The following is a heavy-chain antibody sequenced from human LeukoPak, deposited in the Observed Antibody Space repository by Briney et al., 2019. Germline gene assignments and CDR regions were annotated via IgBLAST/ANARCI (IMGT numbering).Heavy chain of an antibody. CDR3: ARGGSWIQLTY. CDR2: IIPICGTA. D-gene: IGHD5-18*01. V-gene: IGHV1-69*13. CDR1: GGTFINYA. Sequence: SVKVSFKGSGGTFINYAISWVRQAAGQGGEGMGGIIPICGTANYAQKFQGRVTITADESTSTAYMELSSLRSEDTAVYYCARGGSWIQLTYWGQGTLVTVSS. J-gene: IGHJ4*02.